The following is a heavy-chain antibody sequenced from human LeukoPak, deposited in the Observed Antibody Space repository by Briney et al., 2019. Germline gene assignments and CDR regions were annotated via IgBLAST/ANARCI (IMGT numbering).Heavy chain of an antibody. J-gene: IGHJ6*02. CDR1: GGSISGYY. CDR3: ARDLRSPIAAASDYYYYYYGMDV. V-gene: IGHV4-59*01. CDR2: INYSGST. Sequence: SETLSLTCTVSGGSISGYYWSWIRQPPGKGLEWIGYINYSGSTNYNPSLKSRVTISVDASKNQFSLKLSSVTAADTAVYYCARDLRSPIAAASDYYYYYYGMDVWGQGTRVTVSS. D-gene: IGHD6-13*01.